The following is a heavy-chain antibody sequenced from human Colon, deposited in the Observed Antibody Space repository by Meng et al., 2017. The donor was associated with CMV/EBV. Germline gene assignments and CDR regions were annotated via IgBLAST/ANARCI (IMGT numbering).Heavy chain of an antibody. J-gene: IGHJ4*02. Sequence: GESLKISCAASGFTFNDYAMSWVRQAPGKGLVWVSRINSDGSSSSYADSVKGRFTISRDNAKNTLYLQMNSLRAEDTAVYYCASGLPAAPRSAFDYWGQGTPVTVSS. D-gene: IGHD2-2*01. CDR2: INSDGSSS. V-gene: IGHV3-74*01. CDR1: GFTFNDYA. CDR3: ASGLPAAPRSAFDY.